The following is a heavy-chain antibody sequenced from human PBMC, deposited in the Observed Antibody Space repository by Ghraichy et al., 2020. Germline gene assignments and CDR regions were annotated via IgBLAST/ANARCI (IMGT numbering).Heavy chain of an antibody. D-gene: IGHD3-22*01. CDR1: GFTFSSYG. CDR3: ARDYGVGGYYVFDY. J-gene: IGHJ4*02. CDR2: IWYDGSNK. V-gene: IGHV3-33*01. Sequence: GGSLRLSCAASGFTFSSYGMHWVRQAPGKGLEWVAVIWYDGSNKYYADSVKGRFTISRDNSKNTLYLQMNSLRAEDTAVYYCARDYGVGGYYVFDYWGQGTLVTVSS.